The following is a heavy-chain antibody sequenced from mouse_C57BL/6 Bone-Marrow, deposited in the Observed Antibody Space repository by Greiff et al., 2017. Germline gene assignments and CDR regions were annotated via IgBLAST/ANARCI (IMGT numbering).Heavy chain of an antibody. CDR1: GFTFSSYA. V-gene: IGHV5-4*01. J-gene: IGHJ3*01. D-gene: IGHD1-3*01. CDR2: ISDGGRYT. CDR3: ARDNFWFAY. Sequence: EVQVVESGGGLVKPGGSLKLSCAASGFTFSSYAMSWVRQTPEKRLEWVATISDGGRYTYYPDNVKGRFTISRDNAKNNLYLQMSHLKSEDTAMYYCARDNFWFAYWGQGTLVTVSA.